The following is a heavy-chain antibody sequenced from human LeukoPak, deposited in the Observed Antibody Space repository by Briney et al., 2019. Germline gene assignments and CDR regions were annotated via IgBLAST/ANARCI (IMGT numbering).Heavy chain of an antibody. J-gene: IGHJ2*01. D-gene: IGHD6-13*01. V-gene: IGHV4-61*08. CDR1: GGSISSGGYS. Sequence: PSETLSLTCAVSGGSISSGGYSWSWIRQPPGKGLEWIGYIYYSGSTNYNPSLKSRVTISVDTSKNQFSLKLSSVTAADTAVYYCARVAGYSSSWYESNRDVLYWYFDLWGRGTLVTVSS. CDR3: ARVAGYSSSWYESNRDVLYWYFDL. CDR2: IYYSGST.